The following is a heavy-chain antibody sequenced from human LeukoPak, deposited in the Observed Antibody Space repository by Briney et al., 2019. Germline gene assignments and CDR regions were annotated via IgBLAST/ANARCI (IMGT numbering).Heavy chain of an antibody. Sequence: PSETLSLTCTVSGGSISSGGYYWSWIRQHPGKGLEWIGYIYYSGSTYYNPSLKSRVTISVDTSKNQFSLKLSSVTAADTAVYYCASYYYDSSGYLRSGAFDIRGQGTMVTVSS. V-gene: IGHV4-31*03. CDR2: IYYSGST. CDR1: GGSISSGGYY. J-gene: IGHJ3*02. CDR3: ASYYYDSSGYLRSGAFDI. D-gene: IGHD3-22*01.